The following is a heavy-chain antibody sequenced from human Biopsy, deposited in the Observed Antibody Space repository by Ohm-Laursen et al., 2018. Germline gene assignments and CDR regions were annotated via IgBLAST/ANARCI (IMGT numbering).Heavy chain of an antibody. CDR2: ISAYNGNR. CDR3: AREEDNSGYDYYGMDV. D-gene: IGHD3-22*01. J-gene: IGHJ6*02. Sequence: ASVKVSCKAPADSFVGYDIHWVRQAPGQGLEWMGWISAYNGNRNYAQKFQGRVTMTTDTSTSTAYMELRSLRSDDTAVYFCAREEDNSGYDYYGMDVWGQGTTVTVSS. V-gene: IGHV1-18*04. CDR1: ADSFVGYD.